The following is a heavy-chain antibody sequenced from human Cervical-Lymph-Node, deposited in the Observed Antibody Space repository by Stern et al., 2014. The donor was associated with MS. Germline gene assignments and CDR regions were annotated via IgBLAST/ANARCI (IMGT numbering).Heavy chain of an antibody. Sequence: QVQLVESGGGVVQPGRSLRLSCAASGFSISSLGMHWVRQAPGKGLEWVAVISFVGSNKKYGDAVKGRFSISSDNSNNTMYLQMNSLRPEDTAVYYCMGVGDAMDVWGQGTTV. CDR3: MGVGDAMDV. V-gene: IGHV3-30*03. J-gene: IGHJ6*02. CDR2: ISFVGSNK. CDR1: GFSISSLG.